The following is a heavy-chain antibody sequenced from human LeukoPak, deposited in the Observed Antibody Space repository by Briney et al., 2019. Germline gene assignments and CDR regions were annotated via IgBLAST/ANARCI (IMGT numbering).Heavy chain of an antibody. CDR1: GFTFDDYA. Sequence: GRSLRLSCAASGFTFDDYAMHWVRQAPGKGLEWVSGISWNSGSIGYADSVKGRFTISRDNAKNSLYLQMNSLRAEDTALYYCAKDNRGYYDSSGYSFDYWGQGTLVTVSS. V-gene: IGHV3-9*01. CDR3: AKDNRGYYDSSGYSFDY. CDR2: ISWNSGSI. J-gene: IGHJ4*02. D-gene: IGHD3-22*01.